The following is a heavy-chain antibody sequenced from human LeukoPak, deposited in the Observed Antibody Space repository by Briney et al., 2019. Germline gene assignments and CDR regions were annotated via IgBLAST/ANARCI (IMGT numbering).Heavy chain of an antibody. D-gene: IGHD2-2*01. CDR3: AREARYCSSSSCDYFDY. V-gene: IGHV3-7*01. CDR2: IKQDGSEK. J-gene: IGHJ4*02. CDR1: GFTFSSYW. Sequence: GGSLRLSCATSGFTFSSYWMSWVRQAPWKGLEWVANIKQDGSEKHYVDSVKGRFTISRDNAKNSLYLQMNSLRAEDTAVYYCAREARYCSSSSCDYFDYWGQGTLVTVSS.